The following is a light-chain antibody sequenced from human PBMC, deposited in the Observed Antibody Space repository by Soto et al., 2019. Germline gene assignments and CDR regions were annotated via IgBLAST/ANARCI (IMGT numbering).Light chain of an antibody. CDR3: QQSYSSPVT. CDR2: GAS. Sequence: IQMTQYTLSLSASVGDRVASTCRASQNITTYVNWYQQKPGKAPNLLIYGASNLQSGVPSRFSGSGSGTEFTLTISSLRPEDFATYYCQQSYSSPVTFGQGTRLEI. V-gene: IGKV1-39*01. J-gene: IGKJ5*01. CDR1: QNITTY.